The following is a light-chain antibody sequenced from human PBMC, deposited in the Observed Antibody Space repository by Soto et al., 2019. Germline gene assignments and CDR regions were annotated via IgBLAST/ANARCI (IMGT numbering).Light chain of an antibody. Sequence: QSALTQHASVSGSPGQSITLSCTGTSGDIGGYDYVSWYQRHPGKAPKLIIYDVNNRPSGVSNRFSGSKSGNTASLTISGLQAEDEADYYCTSYASGSSHVVFGGGTKLTVL. V-gene: IGLV2-14*01. CDR2: DVN. CDR1: SGDIGGYDY. J-gene: IGLJ2*01. CDR3: TSYASGSSHVV.